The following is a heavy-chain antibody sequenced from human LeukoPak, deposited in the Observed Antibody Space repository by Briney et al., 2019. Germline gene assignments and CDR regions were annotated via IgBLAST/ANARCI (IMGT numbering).Heavy chain of an antibody. Sequence: SETLSLTCTVSGGSISSSSYYWGWIRQPPGKGPEWIGSIYYSGSTYYNPSLKSRVTISVDTSKNQFSLKLSSVTAADTAVYYCASQGYSSGFDYWGQGTLVTVSS. V-gene: IGHV4-39*01. J-gene: IGHJ4*02. CDR3: ASQGYSSGFDY. CDR2: IYYSGST. D-gene: IGHD6-19*01. CDR1: GGSISSSSYY.